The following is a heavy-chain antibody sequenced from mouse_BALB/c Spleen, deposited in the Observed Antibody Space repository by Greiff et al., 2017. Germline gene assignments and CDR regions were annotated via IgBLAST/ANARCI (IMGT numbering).Heavy chain of an antibody. J-gene: IGHJ4*01. CDR2: INPGSSTI. V-gene: IGHV4-2*02. Sequence: EVKLQESGGGLVQPGGSLNLSCAASGFDFSRYWMSWARQAPGKGQEWIGEINPGSSTINYTPSLKDKFIISRDNAKNTLYLQMSKVRSEDTALYYCARLGTTVVGDAMDYWGQGTSVTVSS. CDR1: GFDFSRYW. D-gene: IGHD1-1*01. CDR3: ARLGTTVVGDAMDY.